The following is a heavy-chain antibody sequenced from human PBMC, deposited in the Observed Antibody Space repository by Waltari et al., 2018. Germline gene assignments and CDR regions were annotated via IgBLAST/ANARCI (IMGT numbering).Heavy chain of an antibody. Sequence: QLQLQESGPGLVKPSETLSLTCTVSGGSISSSSYYWGWIRQPPGKGLEWIGSIYYSGSTYYNPSLKSRVTISVDTSKNQFSLKLSSVTAADTAVYYCARQKRRNWFDPWGQGTLVTVSS. CDR3: ARQKRRNWFDP. J-gene: IGHJ5*02. CDR2: IYYSGST. CDR1: GGSISSSSYY. V-gene: IGHV4-39*01.